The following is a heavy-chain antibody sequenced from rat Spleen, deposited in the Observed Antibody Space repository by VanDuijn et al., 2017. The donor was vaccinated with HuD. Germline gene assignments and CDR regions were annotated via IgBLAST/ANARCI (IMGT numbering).Heavy chain of an antibody. Sequence: EVQLVESGGGLVQPGRSLKLSCAASGFTFSNYDMAWVRQAPTAGLEWVATIIYDGSSTYYRDSVKGRFTISRDNAKNTLYLQMDSLTSEDTATYYCARETGYNSYFDYWGQGTLVTVSS. J-gene: IGHJ3*01. CDR2: IIYDGSST. D-gene: IGHD4-1*01. CDR1: GFTFSNYD. V-gene: IGHV5-29*01. CDR3: ARETGYNSYFDY.